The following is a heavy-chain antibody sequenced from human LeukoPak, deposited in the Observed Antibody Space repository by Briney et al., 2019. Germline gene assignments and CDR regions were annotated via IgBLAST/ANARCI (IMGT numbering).Heavy chain of an antibody. D-gene: IGHD6-13*01. Sequence: TSETLSLTCTVSGGSISSYYWSWIRQPPGKGLEWIGYIYYSGSTNYNPSLKSRVTISVDTSKNQFSLKLSSVTAADTAVYYCAYRKAAAGPHDYWGQGTLVTVSS. CDR3: AYRKAAAGPHDY. CDR2: IYYSGST. CDR1: GGSISSYY. V-gene: IGHV4-59*12. J-gene: IGHJ4*02.